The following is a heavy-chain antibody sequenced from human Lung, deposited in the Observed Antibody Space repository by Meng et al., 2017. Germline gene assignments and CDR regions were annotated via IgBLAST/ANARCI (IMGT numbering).Heavy chain of an antibody. J-gene: IGHJ5*02. Sequence: QVQLVQYGAEVKKPGAPVEVSCRTYGYPFTQDAVHWVRQAPGQRLEWMGWMYTNNGNTKSSQKFQGRVTMTRDTSASTAYMELSSLRSEDTAVYYCARGDYGGWPDPWGQGTLVTVSS. D-gene: IGHD4-17*01. CDR2: MYTNNGNT. CDR3: ARGDYGGWPDP. CDR1: GYPFTQDA. V-gene: IGHV1-3*04.